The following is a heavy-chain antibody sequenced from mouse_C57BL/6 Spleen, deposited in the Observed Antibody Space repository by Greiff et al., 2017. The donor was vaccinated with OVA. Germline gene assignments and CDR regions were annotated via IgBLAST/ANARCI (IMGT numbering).Heavy chain of an antibody. CDR3: ARERCAMDD. Sequence: EVKLVESEGGLVQPGSSMKLSCTASGFTFSDYYMAWVRQVPEKGLEWVANINYDGSSTYYLDSLKSRFIISRDNAKNILYLQMSSLKSEDTATYYCARERCAMDDWGQGTSVTVSS. CDR2: INYDGSST. J-gene: IGHJ4*01. V-gene: IGHV5-16*01. CDR1: GFTFSDYY.